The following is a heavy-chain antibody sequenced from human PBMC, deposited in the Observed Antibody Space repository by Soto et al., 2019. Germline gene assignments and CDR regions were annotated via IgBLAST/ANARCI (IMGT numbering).Heavy chain of an antibody. V-gene: IGHV3-23*01. J-gene: IGHJ4*02. D-gene: IGHD2-2*01. CDR3: AKPNLYCSSTSCYDS. CDR1: GFTFSSYA. CDR2: ITGSGGTT. Sequence: DVQLLESGGGLVQPGGSLRLSCVASGFTFSSYAMNWVRQAPGKGLEWVSTITGSGGTTYYADSMKGRFTISRDNSKSTLYLQMTSLRGEDTAIYYCAKPNLYCSSTSCYDSWGQGTLVTVSS.